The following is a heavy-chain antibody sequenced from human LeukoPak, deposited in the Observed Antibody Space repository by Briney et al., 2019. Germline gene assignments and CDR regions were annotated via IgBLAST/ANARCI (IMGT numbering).Heavy chain of an antibody. CDR2: MSGSGGST. CDR3: AREAVDTAMAFDY. Sequence: PGGSLRLSCAASGFTFSSYAMSWVRQAPGKGLEWVSSMSGSGGSTYYADSVKGRFTISRDDSKNTLYLQMNSLRAEDTAVYYCAREAVDTAMAFDYWGQGTLVTVSS. V-gene: IGHV3-23*01. J-gene: IGHJ4*02. D-gene: IGHD5-18*01. CDR1: GFTFSSYA.